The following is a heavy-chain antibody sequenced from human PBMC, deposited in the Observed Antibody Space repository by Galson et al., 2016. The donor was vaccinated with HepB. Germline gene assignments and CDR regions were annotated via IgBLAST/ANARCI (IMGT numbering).Heavy chain of an antibody. CDR3: ARGLRGSGRLDY. D-gene: IGHD3-10*01. Sequence: SETLSLTCVVSGVSIISNDWWNWVRQPPGKGLEYIGEIYHSGNTNYSPSLKSRVTISVGKSKNQLSLNLNSVTAADTAVYYCARGLRGSGRLDYWGQGTLVTVSS. CDR1: GVSIISNDW. J-gene: IGHJ4*02. CDR2: IYHSGNT. V-gene: IGHV4-4*02.